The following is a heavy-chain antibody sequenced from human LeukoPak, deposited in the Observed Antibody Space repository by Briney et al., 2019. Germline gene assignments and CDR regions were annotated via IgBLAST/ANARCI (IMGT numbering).Heavy chain of an antibody. Sequence: NTTETLSLTCTVSRGPISSYYWSWIRQPAGKGQERIGRIYTSGSTNYNASLKSRVSMSVDTSKNQFSLKLSSVTAADTAVFYCARENSGRYREFDYWGQGTLVTVSS. D-gene: IGHD1-26*01. V-gene: IGHV4-4*07. CDR3: ARENSGRYREFDY. J-gene: IGHJ4*02. CDR1: RGPISSYY. CDR2: IYTSGST.